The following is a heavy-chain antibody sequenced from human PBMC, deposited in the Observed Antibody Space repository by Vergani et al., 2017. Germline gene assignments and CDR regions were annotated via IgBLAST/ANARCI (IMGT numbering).Heavy chain of an antibody. V-gene: IGHV1-69*01. J-gene: IGHJ5*02. CDR2: IIPIFGTA. CDR3: ARGGWEVGTRHNWFDP. Sequence: QVQLVQSGAEVKKPGASVKVSCKASGYTFTGYYMHWVRQAPGQGLEWMGGIIPIFGTANYAQKFQGRVTITADESTSTAYMELSSLRSEDTAVYYCARGGWEVGTRHNWFDPWGQGTLVTVSS. CDR1: GYTFTGYY. D-gene: IGHD3-22*01.